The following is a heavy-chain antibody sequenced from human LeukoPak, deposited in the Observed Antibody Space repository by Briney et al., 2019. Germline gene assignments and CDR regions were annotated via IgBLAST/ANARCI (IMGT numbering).Heavy chain of an antibody. CDR2: ISSSSSTI. D-gene: IGHD3-10*01. Sequence: GGFLRLSCAASGFTFSSYSMNWVRQAPGKGLEWVSYISSSSSTIYYADSVKGRFTISRDNAKNSLYLQMNSLRDEDTAVYYCARGRGYYYGSGSYYGFDYWGQGTLVTVSS. J-gene: IGHJ4*02. CDR3: ARGRGYYYGSGSYYGFDY. CDR1: GFTFSSYS. V-gene: IGHV3-48*02.